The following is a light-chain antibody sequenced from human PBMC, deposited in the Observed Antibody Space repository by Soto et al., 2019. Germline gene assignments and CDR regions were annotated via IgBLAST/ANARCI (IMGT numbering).Light chain of an antibody. CDR2: GAS. Sequence: EIVLTQSPGTLSLSPGERATLSCRASQSVASSYLAWYQQKPGQAPRLLIYGASSRATGIPDRFSGSGSGTDFTLTISRLETEDFAVYSCQQYGSSPPTFGQGTKLEIK. J-gene: IGKJ2*01. V-gene: IGKV3-20*01. CDR1: QSVASSY. CDR3: QQYGSSPPT.